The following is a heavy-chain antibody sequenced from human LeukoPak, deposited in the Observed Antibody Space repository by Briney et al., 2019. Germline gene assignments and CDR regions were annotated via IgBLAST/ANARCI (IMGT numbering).Heavy chain of an antibody. V-gene: IGHV1-69*06. D-gene: IGHD2-15*01. J-gene: IGHJ6*04. CDR1: GGTFSSYA. Sequence: SVKVSCKASGGTFSSYAISWVRQAPGQGLEWMGGIIPIFGTANYAQKSQGRLTITADKSTSTAYMELSSLRSEDTAVYYCASATLRCSGGSCYEMDVWGKGTTVTVSS. CDR3: ASATLRCSGGSCYEMDV. CDR2: IIPIFGTA.